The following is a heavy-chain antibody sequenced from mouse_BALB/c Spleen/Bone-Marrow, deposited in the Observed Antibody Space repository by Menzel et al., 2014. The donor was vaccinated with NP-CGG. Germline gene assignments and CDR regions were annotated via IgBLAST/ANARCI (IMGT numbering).Heavy chain of an antibody. CDR3: TTLARNKFDY. D-gene: IGHD3-1*01. J-gene: IGHJ2*01. CDR2: IYPGNSDT. Sequence: PLQQSGTVLARPGAAVKMSCKASGYTFSNYWMHWVKQRPGQGLEWIGTIYPGNSDTTYNQKFKGKATLTAVTSTSTAYMELSSLTNEDSAVYYCTTLARNKFDYWGQGTTLTVSS. CDR1: GYTFSNYW. V-gene: IGHV1-5*01.